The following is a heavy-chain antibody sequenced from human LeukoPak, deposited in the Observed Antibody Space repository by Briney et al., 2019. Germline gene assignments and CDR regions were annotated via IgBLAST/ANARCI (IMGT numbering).Heavy chain of an antibody. D-gene: IGHD3-22*01. CDR1: GFTFSSYE. J-gene: IGHJ4*02. V-gene: IGHV3-48*03. CDR3: AKDSGGGRAYYYDSSGQGSFDY. CDR2: ISSSGSTI. Sequence: PGGSLRLSCAASGFTFSSYEMNWVRQAPGKGLEWVSYISSSGSTIYYADSVKGRFTISRDNAKDSLYLQMNSLRAEDTALYYCAKDSGGGRAYYYDSSGQGSFDYWGQGTLVTVSS.